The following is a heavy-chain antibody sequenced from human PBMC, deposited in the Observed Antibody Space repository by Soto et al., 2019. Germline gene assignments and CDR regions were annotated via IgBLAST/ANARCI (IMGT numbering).Heavy chain of an antibody. J-gene: IGHJ6*02. V-gene: IGHV2-5*01. CDR3: AQSEARGSGDYYYYYGMDV. D-gene: IGHD6-25*01. CDR1: GFSLSTSGVG. CDR2: IYWNDDK. Sequence: SGPTLVNPTQTLTLTCTFSGFSLSTSGVGVGWIRQPPGKALEWLALIYWNDDKRYSPSLKSRLTITKDTSKNQVVLTMTNMDPVDTATYYCAQSEARGSGDYYYYYGMDVWSQGTTVTVSS.